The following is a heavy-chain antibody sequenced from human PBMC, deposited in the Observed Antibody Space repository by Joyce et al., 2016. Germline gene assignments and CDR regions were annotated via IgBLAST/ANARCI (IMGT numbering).Heavy chain of an antibody. Sequence: EVQLVEAGGALVQPGGSLRLSCAASGFTFSAYEIHLVRQNTGKGLELVSAIGTAGDPYYAGSVKGRFTISRENAKSSLFLQMNSLRAEDTAVYYCARERGGGMSAFDIWGQGTMVTVSS. CDR1: GFTFSAYE. CDR3: ARERGGGMSAFDI. CDR2: IGTAGDP. D-gene: IGHD3-16*01. V-gene: IGHV3-13*05. J-gene: IGHJ3*02.